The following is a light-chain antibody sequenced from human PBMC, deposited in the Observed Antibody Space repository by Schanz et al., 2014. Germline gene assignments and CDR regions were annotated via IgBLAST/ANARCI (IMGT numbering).Light chain of an antibody. J-gene: IGLJ3*02. Sequence: QSALTQPASVSGSPGQSITISCTGTSSDVGGYNYVSWYQQYPGKAPKLMIYDVSKRPSGVPDRFSGSKSGNTASLTISGLQAEDEADYYCCSYAGSTNLRFGGGTKLTVL. CDR3: CSYAGSTNLR. CDR2: DVS. V-gene: IGLV2-8*01. CDR1: SSDVGGYNY.